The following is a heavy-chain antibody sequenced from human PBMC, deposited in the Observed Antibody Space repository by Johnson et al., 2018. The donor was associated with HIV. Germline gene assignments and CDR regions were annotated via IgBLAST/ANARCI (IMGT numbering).Heavy chain of an antibody. Sequence: QVQLVESGGGLVKPGGSLRLSCAASGFTFSSYAMHWVRQAPGKGLEWVAVISYDGSNKYYADSVKGRFTISRDNSKNTLYLQMNNLRLGDTAVYYCARSVHDYSDYLWGRDAFDIWGQGTMVIVSS. CDR3: ARSVHDYSDYLWGRDAFDI. V-gene: IGHV3-30-3*01. D-gene: IGHD4-11*01. CDR1: GFTFSSYA. CDR2: ISYDGSNK. J-gene: IGHJ3*02.